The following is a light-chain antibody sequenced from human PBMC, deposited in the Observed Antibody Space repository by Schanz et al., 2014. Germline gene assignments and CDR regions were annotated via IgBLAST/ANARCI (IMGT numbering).Light chain of an antibody. Sequence: QSALTQPASVSGSPGQSITISCTGASSDDAIYNLVSWYQQLPGKAPRLLIYDVSKRPPGVPDRFSGSKSGNTASLTVSGLQAEDEADYYCSSYVGSNNWVFGGGTKLTVL. CDR1: SSDDAIYNL. CDR2: DVS. V-gene: IGLV2-8*01. J-gene: IGLJ3*02. CDR3: SSYVGSNNWV.